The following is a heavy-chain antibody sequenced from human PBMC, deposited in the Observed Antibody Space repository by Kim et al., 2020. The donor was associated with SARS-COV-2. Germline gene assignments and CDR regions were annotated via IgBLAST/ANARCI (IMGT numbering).Heavy chain of an antibody. J-gene: IGHJ3*02. Sequence: GGSLRLSCAASGFTFSSYGMHWVRQAPGKGLEWVAVIWYDGSNKYYADSVKGRFTISRDNSKNTLYLQMNSLRAEDTAVYYCGIIAAAGTHAFDIWGQGTMVTVSS. V-gene: IGHV3-33*01. D-gene: IGHD6-13*01. CDR2: IWYDGSNK. CDR1: GFTFSSYG. CDR3: GIIAAAGTHAFDI.